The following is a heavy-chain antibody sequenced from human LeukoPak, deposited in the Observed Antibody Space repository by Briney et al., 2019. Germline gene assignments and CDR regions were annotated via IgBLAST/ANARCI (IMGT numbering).Heavy chain of an antibody. V-gene: IGHV1-69*05. Sequence: GASVKVSCKASGGTFSSYAISWVRRAPGQGLEWVGGIIPIFGTANYAQKFQGRVTITTDESTSTAYMELSSLRSEDTAVYYCARSRPDGILTGPFDYWGQGTLVTVSS. D-gene: IGHD3-9*01. CDR1: GGTFSSYA. J-gene: IGHJ4*02. CDR2: IIPIFGTA. CDR3: ARSRPDGILTGPFDY.